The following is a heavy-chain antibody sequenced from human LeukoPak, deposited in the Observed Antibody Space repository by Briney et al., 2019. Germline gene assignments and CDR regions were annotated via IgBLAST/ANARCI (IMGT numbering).Heavy chain of an antibody. D-gene: IGHD3-3*01. Sequence: GGSLRLSCAASGFTFSNYAMTWVRQAPGKGLEWVSVTSGSGDNSYYADSVQGRVTISRDNSKNTLYLQMVSLRVEDTAIYYCAKHTVFGVVIISAFDVWGQGTLVTVSS. J-gene: IGHJ3*01. CDR2: TSGSGDNS. CDR3: AKHTVFGVVIISAFDV. V-gene: IGHV3-23*01. CDR1: GFTFSNYA.